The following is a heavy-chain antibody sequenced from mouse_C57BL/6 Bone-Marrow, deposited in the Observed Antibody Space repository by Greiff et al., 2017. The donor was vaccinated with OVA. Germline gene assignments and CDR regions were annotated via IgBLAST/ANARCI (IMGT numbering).Heavy chain of an antibody. Sequence: VQLQQSGPGLVQPSQRLSITCTVPGFSLTSYGVHWVRQSPGMGLEWLGVIWSGGSTDYNAAFIFRLIISKDNSKSQVFFKMNSLQADDTAIYYCARKDYFHWYFDVWGTGTTVTVSS. J-gene: IGHJ1*03. CDR3: ARKDYFHWYFDV. D-gene: IGHD1-1*01. CDR1: GFSLTSYG. V-gene: IGHV2-2*01. CDR2: IWSGGST.